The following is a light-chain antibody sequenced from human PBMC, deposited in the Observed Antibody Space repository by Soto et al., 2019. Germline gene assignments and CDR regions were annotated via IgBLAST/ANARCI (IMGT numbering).Light chain of an antibody. V-gene: IGLV6-57*03. J-gene: IGLJ3*02. CDR2: EDN. CDR1: SGSIASNY. Sequence: NFMLTQPHSVSESPGKTVTISCTRSSGSIASNYVQWYQQRPGSAPTTVIYEDNQRPSGVPDRFSGSIDSSSNSASLTISGLKTEDEADYYCQSYDSSNWVFGGGT. CDR3: QSYDSSNWV.